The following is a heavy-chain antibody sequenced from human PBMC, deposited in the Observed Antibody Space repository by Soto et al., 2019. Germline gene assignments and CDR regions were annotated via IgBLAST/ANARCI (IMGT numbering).Heavy chain of an antibody. CDR3: ATLHYDFWSAYYMDV. CDR1: GYTLTELS. J-gene: IGHJ6*03. D-gene: IGHD3-3*01. CDR2: FDPEDGET. V-gene: IGHV1-24*01. Sequence: VKVSCKVSGYTLTELSMHWVRQAPGKGLEWMGGFDPEDGETIYAQKFQGRVTMTEDTSTDTAYMELSSLRSEDTAVYYCATLHYDFWSAYYMDVWGKGTTVTVSS.